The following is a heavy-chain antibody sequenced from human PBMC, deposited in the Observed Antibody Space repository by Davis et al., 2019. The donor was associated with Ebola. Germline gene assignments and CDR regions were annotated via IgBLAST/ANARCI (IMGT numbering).Heavy chain of an antibody. J-gene: IGHJ4*02. Sequence: HTGGSLRLSCAASGFIFSSYWMHWVRQVPGKGLVWVSRISTDGSDTNYADSVKGRFTISRENAKNSLNLQMNSLRVEDTAVYYCVLRDERALGYWGQGTLVTVSS. CDR2: ISTDGSDT. CDR3: VLRDERALGY. CDR1: GFIFSSYW. V-gene: IGHV3-74*01. D-gene: IGHD5/OR15-5a*01.